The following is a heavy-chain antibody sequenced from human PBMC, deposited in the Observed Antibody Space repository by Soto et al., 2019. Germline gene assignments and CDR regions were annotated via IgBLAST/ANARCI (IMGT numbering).Heavy chain of an antibody. CDR1: GYTFTSFG. D-gene: IGHD2-8*01. V-gene: IGHV1-18*01. J-gene: IGHJ4*02. CDR3: ARDTDCTSGACYIGY. Sequence: QVQLVQSGTEVKKPGASVKVSCKASGYTFTSFGLSWVRQAPGQGLEWMGWISADNGNTKYAQNPQGRVTMTTDTSTSTAYMELRSLRSDDTAVYYCARDTDCTSGACYIGYWGQGTLVTVSS. CDR2: ISADNGNT.